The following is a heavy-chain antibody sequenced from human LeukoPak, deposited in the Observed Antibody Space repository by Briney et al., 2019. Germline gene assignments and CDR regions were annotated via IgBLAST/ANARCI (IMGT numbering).Heavy chain of an antibody. V-gene: IGHV3-23*01. J-gene: IGHJ4*02. D-gene: IGHD3-16*01. Sequence: GGSLRLSCAASGFTFSTYAMSWGRQAPGEGLEWMSIISGGGDTYYAAYVKGRSTISRDDSKKTMSLQMTSLRAEDTAVYYCAKGVGGYYFDYWGQRTLVTVYS. CDR1: GFTFSTYA. CDR2: ISGGGDT. CDR3: AKGVGGYYFDY.